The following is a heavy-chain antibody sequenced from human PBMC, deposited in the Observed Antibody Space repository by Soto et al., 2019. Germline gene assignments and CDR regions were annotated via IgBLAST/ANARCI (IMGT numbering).Heavy chain of an antibody. V-gene: IGHV1-69*01. D-gene: IGHD2-2*01. CDR2: IIPIFGTA. CDR1: AGRLTYT. Sequence: SVKVSCAASAGRLTYTLTWVLQAPGQGLEWMGGIIPIFGTANYAQKFQGRVTITADESTKTAYMELSTLRSEDTAVYYCERLPSHGTYGMDVWGQRTTVTVSS. J-gene: IGHJ6*02. CDR3: ERLPSHGTYGMDV.